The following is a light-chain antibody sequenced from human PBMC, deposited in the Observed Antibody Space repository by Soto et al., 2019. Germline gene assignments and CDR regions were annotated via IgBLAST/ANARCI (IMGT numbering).Light chain of an antibody. CDR3: AAWDDSLNGVV. J-gene: IGLJ2*01. V-gene: IGLV2-14*02. CDR2: EDT. CDR1: SSDVGNFNL. Sequence: QSVLTQPASVSGSPGQSITISCTGTSSDVGNFNLVSWYQHHPGIAPKLMIYEDTKRPSGVPDRFSGSKSGTSASLAISGLQSEDEADYYCAAWDDSLNGVVFGGGTKLTVL.